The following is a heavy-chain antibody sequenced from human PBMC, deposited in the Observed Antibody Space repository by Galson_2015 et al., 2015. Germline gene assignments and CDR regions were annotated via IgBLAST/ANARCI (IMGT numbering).Heavy chain of an antibody. CDR3: AKDFRCDTYYYDSSGYYPVCGFDY. D-gene: IGHD3-22*01. CDR2: ISYDGSNK. V-gene: IGHV3-30*18. Sequence: SLRLSCAASGFTFSSYGMHWVRQAPGKGLEWVAVISYDGSNKYYADSVKGRFTISRDNSKNTLYLQMNSLRAEDTAVYYCAKDFRCDTYYYDSSGYYPVCGFDYWGQGTLVTVSS. CDR1: GFTFSSYG. J-gene: IGHJ4*02.